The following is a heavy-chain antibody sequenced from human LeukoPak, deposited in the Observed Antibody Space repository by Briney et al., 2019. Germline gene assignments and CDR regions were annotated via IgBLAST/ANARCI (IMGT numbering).Heavy chain of an antibody. V-gene: IGHV3-21*01. J-gene: IGHJ6*03. CDR3: ARVKSGYYYQYYYYMDV. D-gene: IGHD3-22*01. CDR1: GFTFSSYS. Sequence: PGGSLRLSCAASGFTFSSYSMNWVRQAPGKGPEWVSSISSSSSYIYYADSVKGRFTISRDNAKSSLYLQMNSLRAEDTAVYYCARVKSGYYYQYYYYMDVWGKGTTVTISS. CDR2: ISSSSSYI.